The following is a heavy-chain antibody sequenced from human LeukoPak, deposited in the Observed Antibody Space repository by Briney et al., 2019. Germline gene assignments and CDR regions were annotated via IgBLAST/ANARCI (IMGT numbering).Heavy chain of an antibody. CDR3: ARATPRVGATVD. D-gene: IGHD1-26*01. CDR2: IYTSGST. CDR1: GGSISSGSYY. Sequence: PSQTLSLTCTVSGGSISSGSYYRSWIRQPAGKGLEWIGGIYTSGSTNYNPSLKSRVTISVDTSKNQFSLQLSSVTAADTAVYYCARATPRVGATVDWGQGTLVTVSS. J-gene: IGHJ4*02. V-gene: IGHV4-61*02.